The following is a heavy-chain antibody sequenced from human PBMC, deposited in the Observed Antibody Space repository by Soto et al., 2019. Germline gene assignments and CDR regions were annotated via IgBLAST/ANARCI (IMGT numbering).Heavy chain of an antibody. CDR1: GFTFSGSA. V-gene: IGHV3-73*01. CDR3: TRHTERRNYYYGMDV. D-gene: IGHD1-1*01. J-gene: IGHJ6*02. Sequence: GGSLRLSCAASGFTFSGSAMHWVRQASGKGLEWVGRIRSKANSYATAYAASVKGRFTISRDDSKNTAYLQMNSLKTEDTAVYYCTRHTERRNYYYGMDVWGQGTTVTVSS. CDR2: IRSKANSYAT.